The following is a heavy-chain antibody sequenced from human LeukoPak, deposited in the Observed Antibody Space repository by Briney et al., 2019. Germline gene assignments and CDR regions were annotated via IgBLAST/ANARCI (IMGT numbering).Heavy chain of an antibody. D-gene: IGHD1-7*01. J-gene: IGHJ4*02. CDR3: ARRPAISGTKIPFDY. V-gene: IGHV4-39*01. Sequence: SETLSLTCSVSGVSISSSSYYWGWIRPPPGKGLEWIVSTDYSGSTYYNPSIKSRVTISVDTSKNQLSMKLNSVTAADTAVYYCARRPAISGTKIPFDYWGQGTLVTVSS. CDR2: TDYSGST. CDR1: GVSISSSSYY.